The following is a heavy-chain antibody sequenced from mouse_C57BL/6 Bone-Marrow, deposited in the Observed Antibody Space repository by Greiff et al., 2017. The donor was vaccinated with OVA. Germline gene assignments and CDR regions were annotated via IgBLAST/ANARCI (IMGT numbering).Heavy chain of an antibody. D-gene: IGHD1-1*01. V-gene: IGHV1-42*01. Sequence: EVQLQQSGPELVKPGASVKISCKASGYSFTGYYMNWVKQSPEKSLEWIGEINPSTGGTTYNQKFKAKATLTVDKSSSTAYMQLKSLTSEDAAVDYCAREFYYGSSYRYFDVWGTGTTVTVSS. CDR2: INPSTGGT. CDR1: GYSFTGYY. J-gene: IGHJ1*03. CDR3: AREFYYGSSYRYFDV.